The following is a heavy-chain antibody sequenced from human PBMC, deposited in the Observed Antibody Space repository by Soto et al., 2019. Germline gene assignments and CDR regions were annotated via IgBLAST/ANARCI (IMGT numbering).Heavy chain of an antibody. V-gene: IGHV1-3*05. CDR1: GYTFTSYA. CDR3: ARGITLPTPLDY. CDR2: INAGNGNT. Sequence: QVQLVQSGAEEKKPGASVKVSCKASGYTFTSYAMQWVRQAPGQRLEWMGWINAGNGNTKYAQKFQGRVTITRDTSASTAYMELSSLRSEDTAVYYCARGITLPTPLDYWGQRTLVTVSS. D-gene: IGHD1-20*01. J-gene: IGHJ4*02.